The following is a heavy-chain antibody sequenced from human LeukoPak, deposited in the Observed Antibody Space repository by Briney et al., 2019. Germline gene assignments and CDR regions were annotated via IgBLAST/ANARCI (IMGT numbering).Heavy chain of an antibody. CDR3: ARDRLNRFDP. CDR2: ISGYSGDT. Sequence: ASVKVSCKASGYTFTSYGISWVRQAPGQGLEWMGWISGYSGDTSYSQKFQGRVTMTRDTSTSTAYMGLRSLRSDDTALYYCARDRLNRFDPWGQGTLVTVSS. J-gene: IGHJ5*02. CDR1: GYTFTSYG. D-gene: IGHD6-6*01. V-gene: IGHV1-18*01.